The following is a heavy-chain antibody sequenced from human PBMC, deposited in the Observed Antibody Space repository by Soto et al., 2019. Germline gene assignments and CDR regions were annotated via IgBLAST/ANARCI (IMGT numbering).Heavy chain of an antibody. Sequence: QVQLVQSGAEVKKPGASVKVSCKASGYTFTSYGISWVRQAPGQGLEWMGWISAYNGNTNYAQKLQGRVTMTTDTSTSTAYMELRSLRSDDTAVYYCANSDSSSSWPPTYGMDVWGQGTTVTVSS. V-gene: IGHV1-18*01. CDR3: ANSDSSSSWPPTYGMDV. CDR1: GYTFTSYG. J-gene: IGHJ6*02. CDR2: ISAYNGNT. D-gene: IGHD6-13*01.